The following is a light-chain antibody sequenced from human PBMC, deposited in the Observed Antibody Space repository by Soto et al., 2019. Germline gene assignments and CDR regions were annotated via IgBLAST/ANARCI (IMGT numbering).Light chain of an antibody. CDR1: QSVSSN. CDR2: GAS. Sequence: EIVMTQSPATLSVSPGERATLSCRASQSVSSNLAWYQQKPGQAPRLLIYGASTRATGIPARFSGSGSGTEFTLTISRLQSEDFAVYYCQQYSNWPWTFGQGNKVEIK. J-gene: IGKJ1*01. V-gene: IGKV3-15*01. CDR3: QQYSNWPWT.